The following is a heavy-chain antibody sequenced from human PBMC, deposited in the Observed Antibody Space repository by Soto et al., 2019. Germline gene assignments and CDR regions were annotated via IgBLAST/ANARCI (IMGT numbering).Heavy chain of an antibody. CDR2: INHSGSP. D-gene: IGHD4-17*01. V-gene: IGHV4-34*01. J-gene: IGHJ6*02. Sequence: QVQLQQWGAGLLKPSETLSLTCAVYGGSFSGYYWSWIRQPPGKGLEWIGEINHSGSPNYNPSLKRQVTIPVDTAKNQFSLKLSSVTAAVTAVYYCARGFRGQAATTEYYYYYYGMDVWGQGTTVTVSS. CDR3: ARGFRGQAATTEYYYYYYGMDV. CDR1: GGSFSGYY.